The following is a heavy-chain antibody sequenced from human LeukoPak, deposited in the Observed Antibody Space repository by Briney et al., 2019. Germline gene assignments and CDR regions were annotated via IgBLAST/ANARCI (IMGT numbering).Heavy chain of an antibody. CDR2: INPNSGDT. J-gene: IGHJ4*02. CDR1: GYTFTDYY. D-gene: IGHD1-14*01. Sequence: AAVKVCCKGSGYTFTDYYMHWVRQAPGQGLEWMRWINPNSGDTNYAQNFQGRVTMTRDTSIRTAYVDLSRLTSDDTAVYYCARDAGMGPTCYEWGQGTLVTVSS. CDR3: ARDAGMGPTCYE. V-gene: IGHV1-2*02.